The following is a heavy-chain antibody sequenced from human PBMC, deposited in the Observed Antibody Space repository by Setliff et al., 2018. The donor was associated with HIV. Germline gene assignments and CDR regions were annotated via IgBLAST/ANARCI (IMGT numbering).Heavy chain of an antibody. J-gene: IGHJ3*02. Sequence: GASVKISCKASGYTFTSYYIHWVRQAPGQGLGWTGIISPSGGSTSYAQRFQGRVTMTRDTSTSTVYMELGSLRSEDTAVYYCARGYRGSYYEDAFDIGGQGTMVTVSS. D-gene: IGHD1-26*01. CDR1: GYTFTSYY. V-gene: IGHV1-46*01. CDR3: ARGYRGSYYEDAFDI. CDR2: ISPSGGST.